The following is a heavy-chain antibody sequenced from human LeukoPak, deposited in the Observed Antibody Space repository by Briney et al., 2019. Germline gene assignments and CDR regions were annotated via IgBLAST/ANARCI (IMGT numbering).Heavy chain of an antibody. CDR3: ARIASSFVYYARHPYYYAMHV. CDR1: GVSFSGYD. CDR2: INHSGST. J-gene: IGHJ6*02. D-gene: IGHD3-16*01. Sequence: SGTLSLTCAAYGVSFSGYDWSWVRQPPGKGLEWIWEINHSGSTKYNPSLKSRVTISVDTSKNQCSLKLSSVTAADTAVYYCARIASSFVYYARHPYYYAMHVWGQGTTVTVSS. V-gene: IGHV4-34*01.